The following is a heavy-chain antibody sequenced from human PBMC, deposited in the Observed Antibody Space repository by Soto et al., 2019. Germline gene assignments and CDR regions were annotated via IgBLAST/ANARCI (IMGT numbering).Heavy chain of an antibody. Sequence: QVQLVESGGGVVQPGRSLRLSCAASGFNFRSYGMHWVRQAPGKGLEWVAVISYDGSAKWYVDSVKGRFTISRDTSKNIIYLQMNSMRAEDTAVYYCAKDEGAEDYMLTGYPLFDYRGQGILVTVSS. D-gene: IGHD3-9*01. CDR2: ISYDGSAK. CDR1: GFNFRSYG. CDR3: AKDEGAEDYMLTGYPLFDY. V-gene: IGHV3-30*18. J-gene: IGHJ4*02.